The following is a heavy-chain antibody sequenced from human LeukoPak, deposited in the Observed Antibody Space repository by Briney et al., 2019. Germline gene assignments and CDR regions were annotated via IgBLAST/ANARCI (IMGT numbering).Heavy chain of an antibody. CDR2: IYSGGST. V-gene: IGHV3-66*01. D-gene: IGHD6-13*01. CDR1: EFSVGSNY. CDR3: ARVAAAGTGIFVNYYYSMDI. Sequence: PGGSLRLSCAASEFSVGSNYMTWVRQAPGKGLEWVSLIYSGGSTYYADSVKGRFTISRDNSKNTLYLQMNSLRAEDTAVYYCARVAAAGTGIFVNYYYSMDIWGEGTTVTISS. J-gene: IGHJ6*03.